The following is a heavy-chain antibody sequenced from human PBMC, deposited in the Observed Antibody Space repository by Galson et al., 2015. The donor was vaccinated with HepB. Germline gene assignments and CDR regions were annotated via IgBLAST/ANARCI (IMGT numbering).Heavy chain of an antibody. CDR1: GFTFSSYG. CDR3: AKDPGGSYHPFDY. Sequence: SLRLSCAASGFTFSSYGMHWVRQAPGKGLEWVAVISYDGSNKYYADSVKGRFTISRDNSKNTLYPQMNSLRAEDTAVYYCAKDPGGSYHPFDYWGQGTLVTVSS. J-gene: IGHJ4*02. CDR2: ISYDGSNK. D-gene: IGHD1-26*01. V-gene: IGHV3-30*18.